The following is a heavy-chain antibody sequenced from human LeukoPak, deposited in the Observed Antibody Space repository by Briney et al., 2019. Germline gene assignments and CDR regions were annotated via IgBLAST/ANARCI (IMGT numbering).Heavy chain of an antibody. D-gene: IGHD6-19*01. V-gene: IGHV4-59*01. CDR1: GGSISTDS. CDR3: ARGEINSSGWYMDYFHH. Sequence: SETLSLTCTVSGGSISTDSWNWIRQPPGKGLEWIGYICDRGNTDYNPSLKSRATISVDTSKNQLSLRLTSVTAADTAVYYCARGEINSSGWYMDYFHHWGQGTLVTVSS. CDR2: ICDRGNT. J-gene: IGHJ1*01.